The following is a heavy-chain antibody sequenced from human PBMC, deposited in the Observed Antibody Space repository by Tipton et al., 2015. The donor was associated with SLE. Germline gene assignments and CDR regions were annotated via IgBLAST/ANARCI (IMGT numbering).Heavy chain of an antibody. V-gene: IGHV4-39*07. CDR3: ASGIAVAGTQENGMDV. D-gene: IGHD6-19*01. J-gene: IGHJ6*02. Sequence: TLSLTCTVSSDSISSSSYYWGWIRQPPGKGLEWIGSISYTGITYYNPSLKSRVTMSVDTSKNQFSLKLSSVTAADTAVYYCASGIAVAGTQENGMDVWGQGTTVSVSS. CDR1: SDSISSSSYY. CDR2: ISYTGIT.